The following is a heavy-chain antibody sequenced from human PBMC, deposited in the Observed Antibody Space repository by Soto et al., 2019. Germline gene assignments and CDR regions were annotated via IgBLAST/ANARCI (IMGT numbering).Heavy chain of an antibody. D-gene: IGHD3-10*01. CDR3: ATDMVRGVTKRYYYFDY. V-gene: IGHV1-69*13. CDR1: GGTFSSYA. CDR2: IIPIFGTA. J-gene: IGHJ4*02. Sequence: ASVKVSCKASGGTFSSYAISWVRQAPGQGLEWMGGIIPIFGTANYAQKFQGRVTITADESTSTAYMELSSLRSEDTAVYYCATDMVRGVTKRYYYFDYWGQGTLVTVSS.